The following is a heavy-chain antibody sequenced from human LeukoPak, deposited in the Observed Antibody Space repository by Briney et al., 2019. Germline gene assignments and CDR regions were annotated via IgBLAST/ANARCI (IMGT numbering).Heavy chain of an antibody. CDR2: IYYSGST. Sequence: SQTLSLTCTVSGGSISSGGYYWSWIRQHPGKGLEWIGYIYYSGSTYYNPSLKSRVTISVDTSKNQFSLKLSSVTAADTAVYYCARAPVRGLDDYYYVSSGALWGFDPWGQGTLVTVSS. CDR1: GGSISSGGYY. CDR3: ARAPVRGLDDYYYVSSGALWGFDP. V-gene: IGHV4-31*03. J-gene: IGHJ5*02. D-gene: IGHD3-22*01.